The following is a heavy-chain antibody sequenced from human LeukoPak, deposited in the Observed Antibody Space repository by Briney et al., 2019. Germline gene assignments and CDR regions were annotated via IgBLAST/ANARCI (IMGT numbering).Heavy chain of an antibody. CDR2: IYYSGST. CDR3: ARAVRSCSGGSCYFNWFDP. J-gene: IGHJ5*02. V-gene: IGHV4-59*01. Sequence: SETLFLTCTVSGGSISSYYWSWVRQPPGKGLEWIGYIYYSGSTNYNPSLKSRVTISVDTSKNQFSQKLSSVTAADTAVYYCARAVRSCSGGSCYFNWFDPWGQGTLVTVSS. D-gene: IGHD2-15*01. CDR1: GGSISSYY.